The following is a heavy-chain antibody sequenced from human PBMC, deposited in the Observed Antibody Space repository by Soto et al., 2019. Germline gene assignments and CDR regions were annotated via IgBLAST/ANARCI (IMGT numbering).Heavy chain of an antibody. V-gene: IGHV1-3*01. J-gene: IGHJ4*02. Sequence: ASVKVSCKASGYTFTSYAMHWARQAPGQRLEWMGWINAGNGNTKYSQKFQGRVTITRDTSASTAYMELSSLRSEDTAVYYCARGYYGSGSYWSHFDYWGQGTLVTVSS. CDR1: GYTFTSYA. D-gene: IGHD3-10*01. CDR2: INAGNGNT. CDR3: ARGYYGSGSYWSHFDY.